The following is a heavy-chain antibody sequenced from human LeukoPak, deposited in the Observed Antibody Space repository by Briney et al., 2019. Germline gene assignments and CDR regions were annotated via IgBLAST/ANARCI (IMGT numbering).Heavy chain of an antibody. CDR1: GYTFTGYY. D-gene: IGHD3-22*01. CDR2: INPNSGGT. CDR3: AREAPNDSSGYLDDAFDI. J-gene: IGHJ3*02. Sequence: ASVKVSCKASGYTFTGYYMHWVRRAPGQGLEWMGRINPNSGGTNYAQKFQGRVTMTRDTSTSTAYMELSRLRSDDTAVYYCAREAPNDSSGYLDDAFDIWGQGTMVTVSS. V-gene: IGHV1-2*06.